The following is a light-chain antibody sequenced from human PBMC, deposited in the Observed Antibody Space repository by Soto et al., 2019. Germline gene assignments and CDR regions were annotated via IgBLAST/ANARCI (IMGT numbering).Light chain of an antibody. CDR3: QESYSTLYT. J-gene: IGKJ5*01. CDR2: AAS. CDR1: QGVANY. V-gene: IGKV1-39*01. Sequence: DIQLTQSPSFLSASVGDRVTTTCRASQGVANYFAWYQQKPGKAPNLLIYAASSLQSGVPSRFSGSGAGTSFTLTISSLQPEDFATYYCQESYSTLYTFGQGTRLEIK.